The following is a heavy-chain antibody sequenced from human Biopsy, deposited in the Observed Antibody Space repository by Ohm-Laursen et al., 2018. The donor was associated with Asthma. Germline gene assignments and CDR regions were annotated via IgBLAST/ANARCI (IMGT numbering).Heavy chain of an antibody. CDR1: GYTFTSYA. Sequence: ASVKVSCKVSGYTFTSYAMHWVRQAPGQRLEWMGWINAGNGNTKYSRKFQGRVTITRDTSASTAYMELSSLRSEDTAVYYCARPYYDSSGYYYENLSFDYWGQGTLVTVSS. CDR3: ARPYYDSSGYYYENLSFDY. CDR2: INAGNGNT. J-gene: IGHJ4*02. D-gene: IGHD3-22*01. V-gene: IGHV1-3*01.